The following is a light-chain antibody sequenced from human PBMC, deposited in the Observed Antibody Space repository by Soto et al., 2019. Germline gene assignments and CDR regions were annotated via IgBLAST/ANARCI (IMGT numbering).Light chain of an antibody. CDR3: QQYNNWPRIT. CDR2: GES. Sequence: EIVMTQSPATLSVSPGERATLSCRASQSVSSNLAWYQQKPGQAPRLLIYGESTRATGIPARFSGSGSGTEFTLTISSLQSEDFAVYYCQQYNNWPRITFGGGTKVEIK. J-gene: IGKJ4*01. CDR1: QSVSSN. V-gene: IGKV3-15*01.